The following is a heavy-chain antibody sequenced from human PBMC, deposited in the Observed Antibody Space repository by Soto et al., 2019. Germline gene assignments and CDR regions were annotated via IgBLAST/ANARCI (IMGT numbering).Heavy chain of an antibody. V-gene: IGHV5-51*01. Sequence: PGESLKISCKGSGYTFTDYWIGWVRQLPGKGLEWMGIIYPGDSDTRYSSSFQGHVTITVDKSTSSAYPQWNTPKGSDIALYYCARHISKFRYDYYAMDVWGQGTTVTVSS. CDR2: IYPGDSDT. CDR3: ARHISKFRYDYYAMDV. CDR1: GYTFTDYW. J-gene: IGHJ6*02. D-gene: IGHD3-3*01.